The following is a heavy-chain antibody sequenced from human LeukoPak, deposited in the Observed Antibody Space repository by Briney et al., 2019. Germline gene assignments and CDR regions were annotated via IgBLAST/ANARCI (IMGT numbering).Heavy chain of an antibody. J-gene: IGHJ4*02. CDR3: ASSGSYRFDY. D-gene: IGHD1-26*01. CDR1: GFTLSSYS. CDR2: ITASGTAM. Sequence: GGSLRLSCAASGFTLSSYSMNWVRQAPGEGLEWVSHITASGTAMFYADSVKGRFTISRDNAKNSLYLQKNSLRDEDTAVYYCASSGSYRFDYWGQGTLVTVSS. V-gene: IGHV3-48*02.